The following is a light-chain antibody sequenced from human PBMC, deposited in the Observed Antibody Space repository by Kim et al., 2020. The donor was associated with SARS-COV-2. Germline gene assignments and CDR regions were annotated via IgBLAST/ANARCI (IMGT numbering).Light chain of an antibody. Sequence: ASVKLTCTLSSGHSSYAIAWHQQQPEKGPRYLMTLNRDGRHTKGDGIPDRFSGSSSGAERYLTISSLQSDDEADYYCQTWATGIVLFGGGTQLTVL. V-gene: IGLV4-69*01. J-gene: IGLJ2*01. CDR1: SGHSSYA. CDR3: QTWATGIVL. CDR2: LNRDGRH.